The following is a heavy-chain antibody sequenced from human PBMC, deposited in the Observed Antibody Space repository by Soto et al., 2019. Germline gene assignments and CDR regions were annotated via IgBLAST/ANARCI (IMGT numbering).Heavy chain of an antibody. CDR3: ARGAGFSYASTWFDI. CDR1: GASVSSGTYY. CDR2: IYHTGST. D-gene: IGHD5-18*01. J-gene: IGHJ5*02. Sequence: PSETLSLTCTVFGASVSSGTYYWSWIRQAPGKGLEWVGHIYHTGSTNYNPSLNNRVTISVDTSKNHFSLQLTSVTAADTAVYYCARGAGFSYASTWFDIWGQGTMVTVS. V-gene: IGHV4-61*03.